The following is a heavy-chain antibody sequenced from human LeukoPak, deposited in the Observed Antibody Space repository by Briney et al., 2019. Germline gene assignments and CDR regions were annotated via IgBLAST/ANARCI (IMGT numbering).Heavy chain of an antibody. D-gene: IGHD3-10*01. CDR3: ARDLGSGSYYNRYYYYYGMDV. Sequence: SETLSLTCTVSGGSISNYYWSWIRQPPGKGLEWIGYIYYSGSTNYNPSLKSRVTMSVDTSKNQFSLKLSSVTAADTAVYYCARDLGSGSYYNRYYYYYGMDVWGQGTTVTVSS. V-gene: IGHV4-59*12. CDR2: IYYSGST. CDR1: GGSISNYY. J-gene: IGHJ6*02.